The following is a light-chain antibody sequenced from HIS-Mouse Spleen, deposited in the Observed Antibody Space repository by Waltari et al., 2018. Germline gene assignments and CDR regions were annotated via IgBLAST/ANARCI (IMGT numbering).Light chain of an antibody. CDR1: SPNIGSNY. V-gene: IGLV1-47*01. J-gene: IGLJ3*02. CDR3: AAWDDSLSGPV. Sequence: QSVLTQPPSASGTPGQRVTISCSGSSPNIGSNYGDCYQQLPGTAPKLLIYRNNQRPSGVPDRFSGSKSGTSASLAISGLRSEDEADYYCAAWDDSLSGPVFGGGTKLTVL. CDR2: RNN.